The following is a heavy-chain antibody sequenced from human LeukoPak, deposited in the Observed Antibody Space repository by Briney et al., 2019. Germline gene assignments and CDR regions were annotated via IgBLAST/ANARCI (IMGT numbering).Heavy chain of an antibody. Sequence: ASVKVSCKASGYTFTGYYMHWVRQAPGQGLEWMGWINPNSGGTNYAQKFQGRVTMTRDTSISTAYMELSRLRSDDTAVYYCAREGQQLVRTDAFDIWGQGTMVTVSS. CDR1: GYTFTGYY. CDR3: AREGQQLVRTDAFDI. D-gene: IGHD6-13*01. J-gene: IGHJ3*02. V-gene: IGHV1-2*02. CDR2: INPNSGGT.